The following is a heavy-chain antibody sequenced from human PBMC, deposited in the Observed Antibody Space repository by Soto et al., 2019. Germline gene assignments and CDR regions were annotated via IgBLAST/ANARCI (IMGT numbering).Heavy chain of an antibody. D-gene: IGHD2-15*01. V-gene: IGHV3-23*01. CDR1: GFTFSSYA. CDR3: AKGQAPLGYCSGGSCYDMNY. J-gene: IGHJ4*02. CDR2: ISAGGGST. Sequence: PGGSLRLSCAASGFTFSSYAMSWVRQAPGKGLEWVSGISAGGGSTFYADSVKGRFTISRDNSKNTLYLQMNSLRAEDTAVYYCAKGQAPLGYCSGGSCYDMNYWGQGTLVTVSS.